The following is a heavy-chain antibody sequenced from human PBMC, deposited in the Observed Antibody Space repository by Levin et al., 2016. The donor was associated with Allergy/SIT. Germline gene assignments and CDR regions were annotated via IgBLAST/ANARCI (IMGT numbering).Heavy chain of an antibody. J-gene: IGHJ5*01. Sequence: SVKVSCKASGGTFNSYVISWVRQAPGQGLEWMGGIIPMFATSNYAQKFQGRVTITADESTTTAYMELSSLRSDDTATYYCATARGRGYVYGTEGLDSWGQGTLVTVTS. D-gene: IGHD5-12*01. CDR3: ATARGRGYVYGTEGLDS. CDR1: GGTFNSYV. CDR2: IIPMFATS. V-gene: IGHV1-69*13.